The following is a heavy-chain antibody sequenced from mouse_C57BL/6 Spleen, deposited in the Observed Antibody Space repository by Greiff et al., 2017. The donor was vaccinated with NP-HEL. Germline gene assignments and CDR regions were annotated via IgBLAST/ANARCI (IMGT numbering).Heavy chain of an antibody. D-gene: IGHD2-4*01. CDR3: ARFDYDDCYYFDY. CDR2: IWTSGGT. J-gene: IGHJ2*01. Sequence: QVQLKESGPGLVAPSQSLSITCTVSGFSLTSYAISWVRQPPGKGLEWLGVIWTSGGTNYNSALKSRLSISKDNYKRQVFLKMNSLQTDDTARYYCARFDYDDCYYFDYWGQGTTLTVSS. CDR1: GFSLTSYA. V-gene: IGHV2-9-1*01.